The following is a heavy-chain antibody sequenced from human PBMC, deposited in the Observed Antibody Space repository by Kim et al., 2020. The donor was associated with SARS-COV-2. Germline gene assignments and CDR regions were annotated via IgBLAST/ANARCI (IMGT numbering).Heavy chain of an antibody. V-gene: IGHV3-7*01. Sequence: GGSLRLSCAASTFIFTNYWRNWVSQAPGKGLKWVASVSRSGDEKYYVDSVKGRFTISRDNARNSLFLQMDGLTDSDTAVYHCVRCNGVNTCCLPVGAFDIWDEGTTVIVSP. J-gene: IGHJ3*02. CDR2: VSRSGDEK. CDR3: VRCNGVNTCCLPVGAFDI. CDR1: TFIFTNYW. D-gene: IGHD2-2*01.